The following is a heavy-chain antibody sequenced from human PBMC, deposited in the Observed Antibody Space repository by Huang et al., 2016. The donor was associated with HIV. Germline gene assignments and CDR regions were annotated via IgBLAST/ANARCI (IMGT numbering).Heavy chain of an antibody. V-gene: IGHV3-30-3*01. J-gene: IGHJ3*01. D-gene: IGHD5-12*01. CDR1: GFSFANYA. CDR2: RSNDGSSR. CDR3: TREYTVAGAFDL. Sequence: QVQLVESGGGVVQPGRSLRLSCDASGFSFANYASHWVRQAPGKRLECVTFRSNDGSSRYYADSVKGRFTISRDNFKNALYLQMNRLRGDDTAVYYCTREYTVAGAFDLWGQGTMVTVSS.